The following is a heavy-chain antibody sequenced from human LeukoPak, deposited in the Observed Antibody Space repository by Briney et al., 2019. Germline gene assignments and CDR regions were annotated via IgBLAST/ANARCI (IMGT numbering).Heavy chain of an antibody. CDR3: AKEYYDYVWGSYRYSGAFDI. V-gene: IGHV3-48*01. J-gene: IGHJ3*02. Sequence: PGGSLRLSCAASGFTFSSYWMSWVRQAPGKGLEWVSYISSSGSTIYYADSVKGRFTISRDNSKNTLYVQMNSLRAEDTAMYYCAKEYYDYVWGSYRYSGAFDIWGQGTMVTVSS. D-gene: IGHD3-16*02. CDR2: ISSSGSTI. CDR1: GFTFSSYW.